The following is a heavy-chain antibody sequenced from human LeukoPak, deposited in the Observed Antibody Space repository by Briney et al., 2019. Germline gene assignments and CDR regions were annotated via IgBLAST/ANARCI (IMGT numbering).Heavy chain of an antibody. Sequence: GGSLRLSCAASGFHFDAYAMHWVWQAPGKGLEWVSGISWNSGKMAYADSVKGRFTISRDNAENSLYLQMTSLRPEDMALYYCARSADFWSGLDFWGQGTLVTVSS. CDR1: GFHFDAYA. CDR2: ISWNSGKM. V-gene: IGHV3-9*03. J-gene: IGHJ4*02. D-gene: IGHD3-3*01. CDR3: ARSADFWSGLDF.